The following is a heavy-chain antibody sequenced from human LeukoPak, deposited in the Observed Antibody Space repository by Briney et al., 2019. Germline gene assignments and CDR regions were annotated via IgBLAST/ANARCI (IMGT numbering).Heavy chain of an antibody. CDR3: AKFSAFTSNWYKTPFDC. Sequence: GGSLRLSCAASGFTFSSYAMSWVRQAPGKGLEWVSAISPSGGSRYYADSVKGRFTISRDNSKNTLYLQMNSLRAEETAVYYCAKFSAFTSNWYKTPFDCWGQGTLVTVSS. J-gene: IGHJ4*02. V-gene: IGHV3-23*01. CDR2: ISPSGGSR. CDR1: GFTFSSYA. D-gene: IGHD6-13*01.